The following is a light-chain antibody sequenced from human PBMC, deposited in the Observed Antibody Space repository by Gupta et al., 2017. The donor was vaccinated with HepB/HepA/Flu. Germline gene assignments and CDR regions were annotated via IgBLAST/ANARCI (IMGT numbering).Light chain of an antibody. Sequence: QSALTQPRSVSGSPGQSVTIPCTGTSSDVGAYRYVSWYQQHPDKAPKVIIYNVNERPSGVPDRFSGSKSGNTASLTISGLQAEDEGDYYCCSYAGYYSLVFGGGTKLTVL. CDR3: CSYAGYYSLV. CDR1: SSDVGAYRY. J-gene: IGLJ2*01. V-gene: IGLV2-11*01. CDR2: NVN.